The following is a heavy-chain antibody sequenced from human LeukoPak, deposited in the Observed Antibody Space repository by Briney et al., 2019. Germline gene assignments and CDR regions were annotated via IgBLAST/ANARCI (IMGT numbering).Heavy chain of an antibody. CDR2: VWYDGSNK. D-gene: IGHD6-13*01. CDR1: GFTFSSYG. V-gene: IGHV3-33*01. J-gene: IGHJ5*02. CDR3: ARDKSTPGIAAAGGNWSDP. Sequence: GGSLRLSCAASGFTFSSYGMHWVRQAPGKGLEWVAVVWYDGSNKYYGDSVKGRLTISRDNSKNTLYLQMNSLRAEDTAVYYCARDKSTPGIAAAGGNWSDPWGQGTLVTVSS.